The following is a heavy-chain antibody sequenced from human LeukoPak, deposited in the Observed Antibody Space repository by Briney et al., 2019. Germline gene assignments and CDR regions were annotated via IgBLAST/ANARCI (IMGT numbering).Heavy chain of an antibody. V-gene: IGHV1-2*02. D-gene: IGHD3-3*01. J-gene: IGHJ6*02. Sequence: ASVKVSCKASGYTFTGYYMHWVRQTPGQGLGWMGWINPNSGGTNYAQKFQGRVTMTRDTSISTAYMELSRLRSDDTAVYYCARFPTDYDFWSGYYIHYYYGMDVWGQGTTVTVSS. CDR3: ARFPTDYDFWSGYYIHYYYGMDV. CDR2: INPNSGGT. CDR1: GYTFTGYY.